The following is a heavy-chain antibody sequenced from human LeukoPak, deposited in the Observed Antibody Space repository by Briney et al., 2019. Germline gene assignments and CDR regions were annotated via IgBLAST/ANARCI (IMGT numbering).Heavy chain of an antibody. CDR2: ISGSGGST. V-gene: IGHV3-23*01. D-gene: IGHD6-13*01. J-gene: IGHJ6*02. CDR1: GFTFSSYA. CDR3: AKYGSSNPANYYYYGMDV. Sequence: PGGSLRLSCAASGFTFSSYAMNWVRQAPGKGLEWVSAISGSGGSTYYADSVKGRFTIPRDNSKNTLYLQMNSLRAEDTAVYYCAKYGSSNPANYYYYGMDVWGQGTTVTVSS.